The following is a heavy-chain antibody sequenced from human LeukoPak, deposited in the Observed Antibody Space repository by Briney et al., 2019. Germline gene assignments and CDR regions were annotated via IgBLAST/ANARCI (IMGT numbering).Heavy chain of an antibody. CDR2: INPHSGGT. V-gene: IGHV1-2*02. CDR1: GYTFTGYY. J-gene: IGHJ4*02. D-gene: IGHD6-6*01. Sequence: GASVKVSCKASGYTFTGYYIHWVRQAPGQGLEWMGWINPHSGGTNYAQKFQGGVTMTRDTSITTAYMELSSLRSDDTAVYYCARADASIAASRGVVGYYFDYWGQGTLVTVSS. CDR3: ARADASIAASRGVVGYYFDY.